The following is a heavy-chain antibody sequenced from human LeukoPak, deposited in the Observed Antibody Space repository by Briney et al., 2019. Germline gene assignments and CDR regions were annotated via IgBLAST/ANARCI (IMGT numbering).Heavy chain of an antibody. J-gene: IGHJ5*02. CDR1: GXRFTSYW. Sequence: GESLKISCKGSGXRFTSYWISWVRQMPGKGLEWMGRIDPSDSYTNYSPSFQGHVTISADKSISTAYLQWSSLKASDNAMYYCAQSRITGTTDWFDPWGQGTLVTVSS. D-gene: IGHD1-7*01. CDR3: AQSRITGTTDWFDP. V-gene: IGHV5-10-1*01. CDR2: IDPSDSYT.